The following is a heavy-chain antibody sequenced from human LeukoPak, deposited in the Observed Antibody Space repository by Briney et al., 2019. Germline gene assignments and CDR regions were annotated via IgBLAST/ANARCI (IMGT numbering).Heavy chain of an antibody. D-gene: IGHD4-17*01. CDR1: GFTFDDYA. V-gene: IGHV3-9*03. J-gene: IGHJ4*02. Sequence: GRSLRLSCAASGFTFDDYAMHWVRQAPGKGLEWVSGISWNSGSIGYADSMKGRFTISRDNAKNSLYLQMNSLRAEDMALYYCAKDKAAYGDYVPYYFDYWGQGTLVTVSS. CDR3: AKDKAAYGDYVPYYFDY. CDR2: ISWNSGSI.